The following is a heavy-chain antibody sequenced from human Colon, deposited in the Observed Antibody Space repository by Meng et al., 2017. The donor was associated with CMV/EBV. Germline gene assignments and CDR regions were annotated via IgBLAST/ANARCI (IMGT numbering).Heavy chain of an antibody. CDR2: IRSDGSAT. CDR3: VRSSGWCLFVY. CDR1: GYTFSDYY. D-gene: IGHD6-19*01. V-gene: IGHV1-2*02. J-gene: IGHJ4*02. Sequence: QVQLMQSGAGVKDPGASVKVSCKTSGYTFSDYYMHWVRQAPGQGLEWMGWIRSDGSATKYAQKFRGGGTVGRDVSVRTAYMVLSGLTSDDTAVYFFVRSSGWCLFVYCGAGALVTVSS.